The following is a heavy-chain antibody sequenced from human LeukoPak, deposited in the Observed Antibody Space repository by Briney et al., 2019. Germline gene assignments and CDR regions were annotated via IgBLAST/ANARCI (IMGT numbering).Heavy chain of an antibody. CDR1: GFTFTKYW. CDR2: IKQDGNEK. Sequence: GGSLRLSCAASGFTFTKYWMTWVRQAPGKGLEWVANIKQDGNEKFYEDSVKGRSTISRDNAKNSLDLQINSLGAEDTAVYYCARGLDCRSTSCYLDNWGQGTLVTVSS. CDR3: ARGLDCRSTSCYLDN. J-gene: IGHJ4*02. D-gene: IGHD2-2*01. V-gene: IGHV3-7*01.